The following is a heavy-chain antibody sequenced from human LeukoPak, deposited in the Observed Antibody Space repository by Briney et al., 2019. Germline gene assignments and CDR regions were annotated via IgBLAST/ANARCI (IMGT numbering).Heavy chain of an antibody. J-gene: IGHJ5*02. CDR1: GYSISNAYY. V-gene: IGHV4-38-2*02. Sequence: SETLSLTCTVSGYSISNAYYWGWIRQPPGKGLEWIGTIHYSGITDYNPSLRSRVTISVDTSKNQFSLKLSSVTAADTAIYYCARAVIVVAAATQRNWFDPWGQGTLVTVSS. CDR3: ARAVIVVAAATQRNWFDP. D-gene: IGHD2-15*01. CDR2: IHYSGIT.